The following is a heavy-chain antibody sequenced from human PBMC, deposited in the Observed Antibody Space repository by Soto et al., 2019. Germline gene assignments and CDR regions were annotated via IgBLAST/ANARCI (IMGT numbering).Heavy chain of an antibody. CDR1: GFIFSSYG. Sequence: GGSLRLSCVASGFIFSSYGMYWVRQAPGKGLEWVAVISYDGSNKDHADSVKGRFTISRDNSKNTVYLQMNSLRAEETAVYYCAKDRGDSKYYYYGMDVWGQGTTVTVSS. J-gene: IGHJ6*02. CDR2: ISYDGSNK. V-gene: IGHV3-30*18. D-gene: IGHD2-15*01. CDR3: AKDRGDSKYYYYGMDV.